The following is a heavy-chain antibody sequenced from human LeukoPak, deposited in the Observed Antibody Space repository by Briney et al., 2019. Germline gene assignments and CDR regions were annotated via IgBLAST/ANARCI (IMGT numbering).Heavy chain of an antibody. J-gene: IGHJ1*01. CDR3: ARGCSSTSCLWRYFQH. CDR1: GGSISTVNW. V-gene: IGHV4-4*02. D-gene: IGHD2-2*01. Sequence: PSGTLSLTCAVSGGSISTVNWWSWVRQPPGKGLEWIGEIYHSGSTNYNPSLKSRVTISVDTSKNQFSLKLSSVTAADTAVYYCARGCSSTSCLWRYFQHWGQGTLVTVSS. CDR2: IYHSGST.